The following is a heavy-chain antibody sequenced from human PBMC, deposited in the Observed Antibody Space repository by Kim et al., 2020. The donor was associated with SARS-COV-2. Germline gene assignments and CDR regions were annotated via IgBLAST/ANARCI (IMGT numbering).Heavy chain of an antibody. CDR1: GFTFSAYD. Sequence: GGSLRLSCATSGFTFSAYDMNWVRQAPGKGLEWLSFITKSNATIYYADSVQGRFTISRDNAKNSLFLQMNSLRDDDTALYYCVRDRMGGAFDFWGQGTMVTVSS. V-gene: IGHV3-48*02. CDR2: ITKSNATI. D-gene: IGHD3-16*01. CDR3: VRDRMGGAFDF. J-gene: IGHJ3*01.